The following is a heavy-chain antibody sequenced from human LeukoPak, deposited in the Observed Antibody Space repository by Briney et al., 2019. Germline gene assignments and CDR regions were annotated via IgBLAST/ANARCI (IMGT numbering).Heavy chain of an antibody. CDR3: AKERNTAMVPTFDY. J-gene: IGHJ4*02. V-gene: IGHV3-30*02. Sequence: PGGSLRLSCAASGFTFSSYGMHWVRQAPGKGLEWVAFIRYDGSNKYYADSVKGRFTISRDNSKNTLYLQMNSLRAEDTAVYYCAKERNTAMVPTFDYWGQGTLVTVSS. D-gene: IGHD5-18*01. CDR2: IRYDGSNK. CDR1: GFTFSSYG.